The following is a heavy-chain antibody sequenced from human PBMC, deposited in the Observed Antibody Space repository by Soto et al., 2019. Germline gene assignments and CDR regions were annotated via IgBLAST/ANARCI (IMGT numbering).Heavy chain of an antibody. CDR2: IDSSGRYI. D-gene: IGHD2-2*01. CDR3: ARDESAGSSTSD. Sequence: EVQLVESGGGLVKPGGSLRLSCVASGPIFSSYGMNWLRQAPGKGLERVSSIDSSGRYIYYADSLQGRFTISRDNAKNSMYLQMNSLRVEDTARYFCARDESAGSSTSDWGQGTLVTVSS. J-gene: IGHJ4*02. V-gene: IGHV3-21*01. CDR1: GPIFSSYG.